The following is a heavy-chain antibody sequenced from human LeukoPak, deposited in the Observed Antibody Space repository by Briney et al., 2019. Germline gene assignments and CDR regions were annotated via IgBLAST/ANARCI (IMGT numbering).Heavy chain of an antibody. Sequence: KSSETLSLTCTVSGGSISSSSYYWGWIRQPPGKGLEWIGSIYYSGSTYYNPSLKSRVTISVDTSKNQFSLKLSSVTAADTAVYYCAGLRDHYYDSSGYLYYFDYWGQGTLVTVSS. J-gene: IGHJ4*02. CDR1: GGSISSSSYY. D-gene: IGHD3-22*01. V-gene: IGHV4-39*01. CDR2: IYYSGST. CDR3: AGLRDHYYDSSGYLYYFDY.